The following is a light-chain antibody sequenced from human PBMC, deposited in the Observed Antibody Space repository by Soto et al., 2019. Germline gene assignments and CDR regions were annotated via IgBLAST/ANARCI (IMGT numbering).Light chain of an antibody. V-gene: IGLV2-14*01. J-gene: IGLJ3*02. CDR1: SSDVGGYDY. Sequence: QSVLTQPASVSGSPGQSITISCTGTSSDVGGYDYVSWYQLHPGKAPKLMVFEVSNRPSGVSYRFSGSKSGNTASLTISGLQAEDEADFYCCSYAGSYTWVFGGGTKLTVL. CDR2: EVS. CDR3: CSYAGSYTWV.